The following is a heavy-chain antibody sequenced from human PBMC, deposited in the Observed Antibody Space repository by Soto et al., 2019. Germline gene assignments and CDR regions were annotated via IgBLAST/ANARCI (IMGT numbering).Heavy chain of an antibody. Sequence: GGSLNLSCASPGFSFSTYVMHWVRQAPGKVLEWVAVTWYDGNDKYYADSVKGRFTISRDNSKNTLYLQMNSLGAEDTAVYYCATAAAGNSPFNYWGQGT. CDR1: GFSFSTYV. CDR3: ATAAAGNSPFNY. CDR2: TWYDGNDK. D-gene: IGHD2-2*01. J-gene: IGHJ4*02. V-gene: IGHV3-33*01.